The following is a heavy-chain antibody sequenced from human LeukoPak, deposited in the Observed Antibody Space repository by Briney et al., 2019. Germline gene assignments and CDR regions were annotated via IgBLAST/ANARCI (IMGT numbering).Heavy chain of an antibody. CDR2: INPNSGGT. Sequence: EASVKVSCKASGYTFTGYYMHWVRQAPGQGVEWMGWINPNSGGTNYAQSFQGRVTMTRDTSISTAYMELSRLRSDGTAVYFCARDIERFDYVWGSYRYMDYGGQGTLVSVSS. CDR3: ARDIERFDYVWGSYRYMDY. CDR1: GYTFTGYY. J-gene: IGHJ4*02. D-gene: IGHD3-16*02. V-gene: IGHV1-2*02.